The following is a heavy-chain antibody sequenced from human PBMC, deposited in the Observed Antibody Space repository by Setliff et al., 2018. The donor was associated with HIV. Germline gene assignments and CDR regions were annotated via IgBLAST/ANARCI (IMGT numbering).Heavy chain of an antibody. CDR2: IYYSGST. D-gene: IGHD3-9*01. CDR1: GGSINRSRYY. V-gene: IGHV4-39*01. CDR3: ARRNYDILTGFYSGLG. Sequence: PSETLSLTCTVSGGSINRSRYYWGWIRQPPGKGLEWIGSIYYSGSTYQNPSLNSRVTISVDTSKNQFSLKLSSVTAADTAVYYCARRNYDILTGFYSGLGWGQGTLVTVSS. J-gene: IGHJ4*02.